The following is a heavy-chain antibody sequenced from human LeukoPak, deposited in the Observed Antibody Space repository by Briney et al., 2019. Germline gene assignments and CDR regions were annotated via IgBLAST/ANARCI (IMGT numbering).Heavy chain of an antibody. CDR1: GDTVSSKSAA. CDR3: ARGTNGYADPVFDS. CDR2: TYYRSKWYH. J-gene: IGHJ4*02. D-gene: IGHD2-8*01. V-gene: IGHV6-1*01. Sequence: SQTLSLTCAISGDTVSSKSAAWNWIRQSPSRGLEWLGRTYYRSKWYHDYATSVKSRMTINPDTSKSQVSLQLKSVIPEDTAVYYCARGTNGYADPVFDSWGQGTLVTVSS.